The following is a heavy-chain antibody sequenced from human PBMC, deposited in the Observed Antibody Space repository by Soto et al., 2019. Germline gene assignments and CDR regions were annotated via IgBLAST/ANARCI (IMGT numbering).Heavy chain of an antibody. D-gene: IGHD5-12*01. CDR1: GYTFTIYY. Sequence: ASVKVSCKSSGYTFTIYYMHWVRQAPGQGLEWMGVIYPSGGGATYAQKFQGRVTLTRDTSTSTVYMELSSLTSEDTAVYYCAGRLQFGYFDYWGQGTLVTVSS. CDR3: AGRLQFGYFDY. V-gene: IGHV1-46*01. J-gene: IGHJ4*02. CDR2: IYPSGGGA.